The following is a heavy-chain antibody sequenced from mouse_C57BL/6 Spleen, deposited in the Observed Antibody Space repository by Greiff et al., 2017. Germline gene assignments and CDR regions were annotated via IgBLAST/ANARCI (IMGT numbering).Heavy chain of an antibody. V-gene: IGHV5-6*01. J-gene: IGHJ4*01. Sequence: EVQLVESGGDLVKPGGSLKLSCAASGFTFSSYGMSWVRQTPDKRLEWVATISSGGSYTYYPDSVKGRFTISRDNAKNTLYLQMSSLKSEDTAMYYCASPSTTAYAMDYWGQGTSVTVSS. CDR1: GFTFSSYG. D-gene: IGHD1-2*01. CDR3: ASPSTTAYAMDY. CDR2: ISSGGSYT.